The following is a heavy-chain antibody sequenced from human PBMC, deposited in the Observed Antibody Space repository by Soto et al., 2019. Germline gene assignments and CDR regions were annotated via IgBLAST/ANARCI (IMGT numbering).Heavy chain of an antibody. J-gene: IGHJ3*02. V-gene: IGHV3-48*03. Sequence: PGGSLRLSCAASGFTVISYEMDWVRQAPGKGLEWVAYISISGGTIYYGDSVEGRFTISRDNADNSLYLQMNSLRAEDTAVYYCTKEKSVINSGYDAFDIWGRGTVVTVSS. CDR2: ISISGGTI. CDR3: TKEKSVINSGYDAFDI. D-gene: IGHD5-12*01. CDR1: GFTVISYE.